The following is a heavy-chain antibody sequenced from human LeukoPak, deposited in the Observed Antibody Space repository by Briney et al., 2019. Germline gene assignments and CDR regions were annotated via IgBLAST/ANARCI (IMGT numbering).Heavy chain of an antibody. CDR3: ARGGVYYYDSSGYVDY. V-gene: IGHV3-23*01. Sequence: PGGSLRLSCAASGFTFSSYAMSWVRQAPGKGLEWVSAISGSGGSTYYADSVKGRFTISRDNSKNTLYLQMNSLRAEDTAVYYCARGGVYYYDSSGYVDYWGQGTLVTVSS. CDR1: GFTFSSYA. CDR2: ISGSGGST. D-gene: IGHD3-22*01. J-gene: IGHJ4*02.